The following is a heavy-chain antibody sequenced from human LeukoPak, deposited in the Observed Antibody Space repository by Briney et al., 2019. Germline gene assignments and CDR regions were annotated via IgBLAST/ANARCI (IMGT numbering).Heavy chain of an antibody. Sequence: SETLSLTCTVSGGSISSGSYYWSWIRQPAGKGLEWIGRIYTSGSTNYNPSLKSRVTISVDTSKNQFSLKLSSVTAADTAVYYCARGRVIIPYYFDYWGQGTLVTVSS. V-gene: IGHV4-61*02. CDR1: GGSISSGSYY. D-gene: IGHD3-3*01. CDR2: IYTSGST. J-gene: IGHJ4*02. CDR3: ARGRVIIPYYFDY.